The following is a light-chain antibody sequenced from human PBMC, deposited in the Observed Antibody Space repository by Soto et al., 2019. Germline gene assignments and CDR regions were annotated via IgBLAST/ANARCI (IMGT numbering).Light chain of an antibody. CDR2: EAS. CDR1: QNIRSW. J-gene: IGKJ1*01. CDR3: QQYNDYPWT. Sequence: DIQMTQSPSTLSASIGDRVILTCRASQNIRSWLAWYQQKPGKAPKALIYEASSLESGVPSGFSGSGSGTEFTLTISSLQPDDFATYYYQQYNDYPWTFGQGTKVEIK. V-gene: IGKV1-5*03.